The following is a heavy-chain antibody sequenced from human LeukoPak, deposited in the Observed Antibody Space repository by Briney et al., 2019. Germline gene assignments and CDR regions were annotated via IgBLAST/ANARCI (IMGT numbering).Heavy chain of an antibody. CDR2: ISGSGGST. D-gene: IGHD3-22*01. CDR1: GFTSSDYA. V-gene: IGHV3-23*01. CDR3: AKMSGSSGYYEYFQQ. J-gene: IGHJ1*01. Sequence: GGSLRLSCAASGFTSSDYAMSWARQAPGKGLQWVSGISGSGGSTYSADSVKGRITISRDNSKNTLYLQMNSLRAEDTAVYYCAKMSGSSGYYEYFQQWGQGTLVTVSS.